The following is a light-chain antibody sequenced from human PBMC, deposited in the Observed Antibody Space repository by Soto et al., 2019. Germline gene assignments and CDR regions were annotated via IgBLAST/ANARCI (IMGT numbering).Light chain of an antibody. V-gene: IGLV1-51*01. Sequence: QSVLTQPPSVSAAPGQRVTISCSGSSSNIGGNSVSWYQQLPGTAPKLLIYDDDKRPSGIPDRFSGSKSGTSATLGITGFQTGDEADYYCGSWDSSLSAYVFGTGTKAPS. J-gene: IGLJ1*01. CDR3: GSWDSSLSAYV. CDR1: SSNIGGNS. CDR2: DDD.